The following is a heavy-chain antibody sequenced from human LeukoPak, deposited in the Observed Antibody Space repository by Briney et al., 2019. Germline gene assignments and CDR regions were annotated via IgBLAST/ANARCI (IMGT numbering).Heavy chain of an antibody. Sequence: PSETLSLTCTVSGGSISNYYWSWIRQPPGKGLEWIGDIYYSGTTNYNPSLKSRVTISVDTSKNQFSLKLSSVTAADTAVYYCSAGSSYYYYYMDVWGEGTTVTVSS. J-gene: IGHJ6*03. CDR3: SAGSSYYYYYMDV. CDR2: IYYSGTT. V-gene: IGHV4-59*01. CDR1: GGSISNYY. D-gene: IGHD6-13*01.